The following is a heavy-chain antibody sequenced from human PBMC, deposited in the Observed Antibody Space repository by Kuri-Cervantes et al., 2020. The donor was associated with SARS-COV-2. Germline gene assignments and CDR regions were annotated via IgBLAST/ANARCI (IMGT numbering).Heavy chain of an antibody. D-gene: IGHD2-2*01. J-gene: IGHJ5*02. CDR2: ISGSGGNT. Sequence: GESLKISCAASGFTFSNYAMSWVRQAPGKGLEWVSAISGSGGNTYYADSVKGRFTISRDNSKNTLYLQMNSLRAEDTAVYYCAKDWGYCSSTSCYDNWFDPWGQGTLVTVSS. CDR3: AKDWGYCSSTSCYDNWFDP. V-gene: IGHV3-23*01. CDR1: GFTFSNYA.